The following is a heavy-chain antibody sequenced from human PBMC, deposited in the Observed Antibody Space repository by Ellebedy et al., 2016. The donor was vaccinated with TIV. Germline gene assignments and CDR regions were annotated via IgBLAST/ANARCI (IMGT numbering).Heavy chain of an antibody. CDR1: GFTFSRYA. D-gene: IGHD5-24*01. CDR2: LSGRGGST. Sequence: GESLKISCAASGFTFSRYAMSWVRQAPGKGLEWVSALSGRGGSTFYADSVKGRFTISRDNSKNTLYLQMNSLRDEDTAVYYCAKGMDYFDYWGQGTLVTVSS. CDR3: AKGMDYFDY. J-gene: IGHJ4*02. V-gene: IGHV3-23*01.